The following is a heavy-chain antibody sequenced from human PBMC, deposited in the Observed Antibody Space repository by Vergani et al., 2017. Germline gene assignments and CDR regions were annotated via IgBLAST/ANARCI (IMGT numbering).Heavy chain of an antibody. CDR3: ASPAGYDSSGYTLSGAFDI. CDR2: IIPILGIA. J-gene: IGHJ3*02. D-gene: IGHD3-22*01. Sequence: QVQLVQSGAEVKKPGSSVKVSCKASGGTFSSYTISWVRQAPGQGLEWMGRIIPILGIANYAQKFQGRVTITADKSTSTAYMELSSLRSEDTAVYYCASPAGYDSSGYTLSGAFDIWGQGTMVTVYS. V-gene: IGHV1-69*02. CDR1: GGTFSSYT.